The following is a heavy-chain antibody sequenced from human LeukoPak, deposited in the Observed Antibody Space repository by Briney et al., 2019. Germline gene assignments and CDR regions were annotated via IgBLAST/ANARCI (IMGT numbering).Heavy chain of an antibody. V-gene: IGHV4-39*07. CDR2: INHSGST. J-gene: IGHJ4*02. CDR1: GGSISSSSYY. Sequence: PSETLSLTCTVSGGSISSSSYYWSWIRQPPGKGLEWIGEINHSGSTNYDPSLKSRVTISVDTSKNQFSLKLSSVTAADTAVYYCARVRKYYDILTSDYFDYWGQGTLVTVS. D-gene: IGHD3-9*01. CDR3: ARVRKYYDILTSDYFDY.